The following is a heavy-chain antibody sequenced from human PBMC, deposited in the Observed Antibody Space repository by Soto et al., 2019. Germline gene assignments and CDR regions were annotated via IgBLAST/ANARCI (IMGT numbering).Heavy chain of an antibody. CDR2: ISAYNGNT. V-gene: IGHV1-18*01. J-gene: IGHJ3*02. CDR3: AITKHLVVTAIPTDAVDI. Sequence: ASVKVSCKDSGYTFTSYGISWVRQAPGQGLEWMGWISAYNGNTNYAQKLQSRVTMTTDTSTSTAYMELRSLRSDDTAVYYCAITKHLVVTAIPTDAVDIWGQWTMVTVSS. D-gene: IGHD2-21*02. CDR1: GYTFTSYG.